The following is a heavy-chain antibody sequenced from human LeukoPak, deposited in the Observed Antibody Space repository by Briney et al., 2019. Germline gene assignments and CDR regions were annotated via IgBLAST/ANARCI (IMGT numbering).Heavy chain of an antibody. J-gene: IGHJ4*02. CDR3: AKGSAYADF. CDR2: ISAGGENT. CDR1: GFTFTSYA. D-gene: IGHD3-3*01. Sequence: GGSLRLSCAASGFTFTSYAMSWVRQAPGKGLEWVSAISAGGENTDYADSVKGRFTISRDNPKNTLSLQMNSLRAEDTAVYYCAKGSAYADFWGQGTLVTVSS. V-gene: IGHV3-23*01.